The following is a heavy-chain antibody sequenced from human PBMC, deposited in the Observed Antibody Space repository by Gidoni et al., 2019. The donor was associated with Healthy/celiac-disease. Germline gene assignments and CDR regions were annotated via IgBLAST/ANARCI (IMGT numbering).Heavy chain of an antibody. J-gene: IGHJ4*02. CDR2: ISGSGGST. Sequence: EVQLLESGGGLVQPGGSLRLSCAASGFTFSSYAMSWVRQAPGKGLEWVSAISGSGGSTYYADSVKGRFTISRDNSKNTLYLQMNSLRAEDTAVYYCAKDFQFHDYGDYGNFDYWGQGTLVTVSS. CDR1: GFTFSSYA. CDR3: AKDFQFHDYGDYGNFDY. V-gene: IGHV3-23*01. D-gene: IGHD4-17*01.